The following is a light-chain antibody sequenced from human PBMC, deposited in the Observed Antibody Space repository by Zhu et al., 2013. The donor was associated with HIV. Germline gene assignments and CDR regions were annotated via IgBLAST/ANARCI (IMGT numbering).Light chain of an antibody. Sequence: QSVLTQPPSVSGAPGQRVTISCTGSSSNIGAGYDVHWYQQLPGTAPKLLIYDNMKRPSGIDDRFSAFVSGTSATLGITGLQSGDEADYYCATWDDSLNAVLFGGGTKVTVL. CDR1: SSNIGAGYD. V-gene: IGLV1-51*01. CDR2: DNM. J-gene: IGLJ2*01. CDR3: ATWDDSLNAVL.